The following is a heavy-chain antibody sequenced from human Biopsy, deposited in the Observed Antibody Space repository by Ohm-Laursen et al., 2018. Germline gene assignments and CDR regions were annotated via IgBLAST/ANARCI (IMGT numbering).Heavy chain of an antibody. CDR1: AYSFGDHR. Sequence: SSVKVSCKASAYSFGDHRIHWVRQAPGQGLEWMGWISAYNGNTNYAQKLQGRVTMTTDTSTSTAYMELRSLRSDDTAVYYCARHAPSYSGSYWRYFDLWGRGTLVTVSS. V-gene: IGHV1-18*04. CDR3: ARHAPSYSGSYWRYFDL. CDR2: ISAYNGNT. D-gene: IGHD1-26*01. J-gene: IGHJ2*01.